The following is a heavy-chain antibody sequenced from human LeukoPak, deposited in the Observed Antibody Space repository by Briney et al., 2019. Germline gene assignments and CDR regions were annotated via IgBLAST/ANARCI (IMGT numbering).Heavy chain of an antibody. CDR1: GFTFSSYA. V-gene: IGHV3-23*01. Sequence: GGSLRLSCAASGFTFSSYAMSRVRQAPGKGLEWVSAISGSGGSTYYADSVKGRFTISRDNSKNTLYLQMNSLRAEDTAVYYCAKVRIVGATTNWFDPWGQGTLVTVSS. J-gene: IGHJ5*02. CDR3: AKVRIVGATTNWFDP. D-gene: IGHD1-26*01. CDR2: ISGSGGST.